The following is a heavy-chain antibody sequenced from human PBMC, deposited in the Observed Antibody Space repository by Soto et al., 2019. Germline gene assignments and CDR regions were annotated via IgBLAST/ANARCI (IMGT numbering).Heavy chain of an antibody. V-gene: IGHV3-23*01. CDR1: GFTFSTYT. CDR3: VVDHQPDARWPIDL. CDR2: IIQSGET. Sequence: GGSLRLSCAASGFTFSTYTMSWVRQAPGEGLEWVSGIIQSGETFYADSVKGRFTISRDNSNNMLYLQIHSLRVDDTAVYYCVVDHQPDARWPIDLWGQGTLVTVSS. D-gene: IGHD2-2*01. J-gene: IGHJ5*02.